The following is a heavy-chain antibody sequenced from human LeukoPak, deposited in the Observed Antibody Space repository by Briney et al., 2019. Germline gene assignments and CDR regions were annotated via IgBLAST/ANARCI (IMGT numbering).Heavy chain of an antibody. CDR1: GFTFRNYG. CDR3: ARAIVGAPTAFDI. J-gene: IGHJ3*02. D-gene: IGHD1-26*01. V-gene: IGHV3-33*01. CDR2: IWYDGSNK. Sequence: QTGGSLRLSCAASGFTFRNYGMHWVRQAAGKGLGWVAVIWYDGSNKYYIDSVKGRFTISRDNSKNTLYLQMNSLRAEDTAVYYCARAIVGAPTAFDIWGQGTMVTVSS.